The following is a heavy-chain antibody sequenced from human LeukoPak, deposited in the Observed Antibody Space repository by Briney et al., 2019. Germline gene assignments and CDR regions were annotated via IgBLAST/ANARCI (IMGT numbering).Heavy chain of an antibody. V-gene: IGHV3-11*01. D-gene: IGHD5-18*01. J-gene: IGHJ3*02. CDR2: ISSSGSTI. CDR3: ARVGVKDTPIVRAFDI. CDR1: GFTFSDYY. Sequence: GGSLRLSCAASGFTFSDYYMSWIRQAPGKGLEWVSYISSSGSTIYYADSVKGRFTISRDNAKNSLYLQMNSLRAEDTALYYCARVGVKDTPIVRAFDIWGQGTMVTVSS.